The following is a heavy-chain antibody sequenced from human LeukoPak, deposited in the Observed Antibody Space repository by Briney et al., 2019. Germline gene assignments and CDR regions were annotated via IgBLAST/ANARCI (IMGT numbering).Heavy chain of an antibody. CDR2: IYSGGTT. J-gene: IGHJ4*02. CDR3: ARDFAKTGTFDY. D-gene: IGHD7-27*01. V-gene: IGHV3-66*01. CDR1: GFTVSSNY. Sequence: GGSLRLSCAASGFTVSSNYMSWVRQTPGKGLEWVSVIYSGGTTYYADSVKGRFTISRDNSKNTLYLQMNSLRAEDTAVYCCARDFAKTGTFDYWGQGTLVTVSS.